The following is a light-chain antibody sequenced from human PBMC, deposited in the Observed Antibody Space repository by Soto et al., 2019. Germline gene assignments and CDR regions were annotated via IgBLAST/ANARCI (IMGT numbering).Light chain of an antibody. V-gene: IGLV2-14*01. CDR3: SSYTSSSPSPDVV. J-gene: IGLJ2*01. Sequence: QSALTQPASVSGSPGQSITISCTGTSSDVGGYNNVSWYQQHPGKAPKLMIYEVSNRPSGVSNRFSGSKSGNTASLTISGLQAEDEADYYCSSYTSSSPSPDVVFGGGTKLTVL. CDR2: EVS. CDR1: SSDVGGYNN.